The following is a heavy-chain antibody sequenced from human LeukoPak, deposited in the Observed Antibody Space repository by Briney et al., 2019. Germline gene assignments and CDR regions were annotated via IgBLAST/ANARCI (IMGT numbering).Heavy chain of an antibody. V-gene: IGHV3-21*01. D-gene: IGHD1-20*01. CDR1: GFTFSSYS. J-gene: IGHJ4*02. CDR2: ISSSSSYI. Sequence: PGGSLRLSCAASGFTFSSYSMNWVRQAPGKGLKWVSSISSSSSYIYYADSVKGRFTISRDNAKNSLYLQMNSLRAEDTAVYYCARAWEYNWSLKGSFDYWGQGTLVTVSS. CDR3: ARAWEYNWSLKGSFDY.